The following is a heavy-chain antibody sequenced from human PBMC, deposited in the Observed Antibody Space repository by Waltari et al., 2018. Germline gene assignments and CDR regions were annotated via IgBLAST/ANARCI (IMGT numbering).Heavy chain of an antibody. J-gene: IGHJ4*02. V-gene: IGHV4-39*01. CDR1: GGSISSSSSY. Sequence: QLQLQESGPGLVKPSETLSLTCTVPGGSISSSSSYWGWIRQPQGKGLEWIGSIYYSGSTYYNPSLKSRVTISVDTSKNQFSLKLSSVTAADTAVYYCARLGVSLGELSLPFDYWGQGTLVTVSS. CDR3: ARLGVSLGELSLPFDY. D-gene: IGHD3-16*02. CDR2: IYYSGST.